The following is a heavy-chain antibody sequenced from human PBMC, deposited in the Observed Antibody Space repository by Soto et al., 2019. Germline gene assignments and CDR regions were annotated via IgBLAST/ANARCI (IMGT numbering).Heavy chain of an antibody. D-gene: IGHD3-9*01. CDR3: ARHPPHHSDILTGFDS. J-gene: IGHJ4*02. Sequence: SETLSLTCTVSGGSISSSSYYWGWIRQPPGKGLEWIGSIYYSGSTYYNPSLKSRVTISVDTSKNQFSLKLSSVTAADTAVYYCARHPPHHSDILTGFDSWGQGTLATVSS. V-gene: IGHV4-39*01. CDR2: IYYSGST. CDR1: GGSISSSSYY.